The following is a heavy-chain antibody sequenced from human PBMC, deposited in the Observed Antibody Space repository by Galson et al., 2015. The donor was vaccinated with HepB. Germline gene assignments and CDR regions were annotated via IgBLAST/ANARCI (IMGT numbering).Heavy chain of an antibody. D-gene: IGHD3-10*01. V-gene: IGHV1-24*01. CDR1: GSTLTQLA. Sequence: SVKVSCKVSGSTLTQLAVHWVRQTPGKGLEWMGGFDPEDGETDYAPNFQGRVVLTEDTSIDTAYLELTSLRSEDTAVYYCATDRSSLYGSASYSIVWGQGTLVTVS. CDR2: FDPEDGET. CDR3: ATDRSSLYGSASYSIV. J-gene: IGHJ4*02.